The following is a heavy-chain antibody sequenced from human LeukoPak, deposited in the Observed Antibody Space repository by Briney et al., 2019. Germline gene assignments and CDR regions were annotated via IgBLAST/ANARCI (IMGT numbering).Heavy chain of an antibody. D-gene: IGHD2-15*01. CDR2: IYSDGSST. Sequence: PGGSLRLSCAASGFTFSSYWMHWVRQAPGKGLVWVSHIYSDGSSTDYADSVKGRFTISRDNAKNTLYLQMNSLRAEDTAVYYCARDGGYCSGGSCYWVYWGQGTLVTVSS. V-gene: IGHV3-74*01. CDR1: GFTFSSYW. J-gene: IGHJ4*02. CDR3: ARDGGYCSGGSCYWVY.